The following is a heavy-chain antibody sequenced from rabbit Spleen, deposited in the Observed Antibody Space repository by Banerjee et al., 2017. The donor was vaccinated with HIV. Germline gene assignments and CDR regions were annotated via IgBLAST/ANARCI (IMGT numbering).Heavy chain of an antibody. J-gene: IGHJ4*01. CDR1: EFDFSSYG. CDR2: IDPLFGST. CDR3: ARDPIYVSHSGCHFNL. Sequence: QEQLVESGGGLVQLGGSLKLSCKASEFDFSSYGMSWVRQAPGKGLEWIGYIDPLFGSTYYASGVNGRFSINRETSQTTVSLQLNSLTAADTATYFCARDPIYVSHSGCHFNLWGQGTLVTVS. V-gene: IGHV1S47*01. D-gene: IGHD1-1*01.